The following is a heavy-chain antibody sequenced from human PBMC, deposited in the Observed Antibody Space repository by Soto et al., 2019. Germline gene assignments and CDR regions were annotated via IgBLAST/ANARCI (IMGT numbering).Heavy chain of an antibody. J-gene: IGHJ6*02. CDR3: ARGGPGSYPNYYYYGMDV. V-gene: IGHV3-33*01. CDR2: IWYDGSNK. D-gene: IGHD3-10*01. Sequence: QVQLVESGGGVVQPGRSLRLSCAASGFTFSSYGMHWVRQAPGKGLEWVAVIWYDGSNKYYADSVKGRFTISRDNSKNTLYLQMNNLRAEDTAVYYCARGGPGSYPNYYYYGMDVWGQGTTVTVSS. CDR1: GFTFSSYG.